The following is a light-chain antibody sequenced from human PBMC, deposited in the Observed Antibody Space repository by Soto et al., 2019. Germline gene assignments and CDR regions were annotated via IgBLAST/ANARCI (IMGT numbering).Light chain of an antibody. J-gene: IGKJ1*01. CDR2: KAS. CDR1: QSISSW. CDR3: QQYNSYWT. V-gene: IGKV1-5*03. Sequence: DIQMTQSPSTLSASVGDRVTITCRASQSISSWLAWYQQKPGKAPKLLIYKASSLESGVPSRFSSSGSGTEFTLTISXLQPDDFATYYCQQYNSYWTFGQGTKVDIK.